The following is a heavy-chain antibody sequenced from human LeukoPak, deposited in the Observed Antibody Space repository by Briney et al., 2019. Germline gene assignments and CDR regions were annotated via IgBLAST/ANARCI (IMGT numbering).Heavy chain of an antibody. CDR3: ARVPQLLDAFDI. V-gene: IGHV3-11*01. J-gene: IGHJ3*02. CDR2: ISSSGSTI. D-gene: IGHD3-10*01. Sequence: GGSLRLSCAASGFTFSDYYMSWIRQAPGKGLEWVSYISSSGSTIYYADSVKGRLTISRDNATNSLYLQMNSLRAEDTAVYYCARVPQLLDAFDIWGQGTMVTVSS. CDR1: GFTFSDYY.